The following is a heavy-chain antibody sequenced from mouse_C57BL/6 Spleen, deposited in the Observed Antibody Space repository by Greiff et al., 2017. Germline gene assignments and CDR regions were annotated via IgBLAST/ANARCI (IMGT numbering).Heavy chain of an antibody. CDR2: ISNGGGST. Sequence: DVKLQESGGGLVQPGGSLKLSCAASGFTFSDYYMYWVRQTPEKRLEWVAYISNGGGSTYYPDTVKGRFTISRDNAKNTLYLQMSRLKSEDTAMYYCARRDGYKYYFDYWGQGTTLTVSS. CDR1: GFTFSDYY. V-gene: IGHV5-12*01. CDR3: ARRDGYKYYFDY. J-gene: IGHJ2*01. D-gene: IGHD2-3*01.